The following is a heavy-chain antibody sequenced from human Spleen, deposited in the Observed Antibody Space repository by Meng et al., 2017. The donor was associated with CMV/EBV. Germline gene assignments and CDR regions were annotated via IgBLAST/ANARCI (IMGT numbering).Heavy chain of an antibody. Sequence: SETLSLTCTVSGGSISSGDYYWNWIRQPPGKGLEWIGYIYYSGNTYYNPSLKSRVTISVDTSKNQFSLKLSSVTAADTAVYYCARELRYFDWLAVDYWGQGTLVTVSS. J-gene: IGHJ4*02. CDR2: IYYSGNT. CDR3: ARELRYFDWLAVDY. D-gene: IGHD3-9*01. V-gene: IGHV4-30-4*08. CDR1: GGSISSGDYY.